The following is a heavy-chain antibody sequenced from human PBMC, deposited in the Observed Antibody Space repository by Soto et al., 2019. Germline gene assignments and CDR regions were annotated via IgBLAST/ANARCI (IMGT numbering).Heavy chain of an antibody. J-gene: IGHJ6*02. D-gene: IGHD3-10*01. CDR2: IYHSGST. CDR1: GYSISSGYY. CDR3: ARGSQYYYYGMDV. V-gene: IGHV4-38-2*01. Sequence: LTCAVSGYSISSGYYWGWIRQPPGKRLEWIGSIYHSGSTYYNPSLKSRVTISVDTSKNQFSLKLSSVTAADTAVYYCARGSQYYYYGMDVWGQGTTVTVSS.